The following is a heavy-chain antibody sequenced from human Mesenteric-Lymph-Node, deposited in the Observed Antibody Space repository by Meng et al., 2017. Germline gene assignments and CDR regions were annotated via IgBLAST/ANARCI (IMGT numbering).Heavy chain of an antibody. J-gene: IGHJ4*02. Sequence: ASVKVSCKASGGTFSSYAISWVRQAPGQGLEWVGWINPNSGGTNYAQKFQGRVTMTRDTSISTAYMELSRLRSDDTAVYYCARIGPLDVLLWFGELPESDYWGQGTLVTVSS. CDR2: INPNSGGT. V-gene: IGHV1-2*02. CDR1: GGTFSSYA. CDR3: ARIGPLDVLLWFGELPESDY. D-gene: IGHD3-10*01.